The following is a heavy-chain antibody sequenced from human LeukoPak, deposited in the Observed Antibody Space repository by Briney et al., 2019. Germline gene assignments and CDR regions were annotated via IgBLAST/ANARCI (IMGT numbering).Heavy chain of an antibody. CDR2: LGFDGGAT. CDR3: ARAYNYANWFGP. CDR1: GFTFSDSW. Sequence: PGGSLRLSRAASGFTFSDSWMHWVRQAPGRGLEWVSRLGFDGGATAYADSVKGRFIISRDNAKNTLYLQMNSLRVDDTAVYYCARAYNYANWFGPWGQGTLVTVSS. V-gene: IGHV3-74*01. D-gene: IGHD5-24*01. J-gene: IGHJ5*02.